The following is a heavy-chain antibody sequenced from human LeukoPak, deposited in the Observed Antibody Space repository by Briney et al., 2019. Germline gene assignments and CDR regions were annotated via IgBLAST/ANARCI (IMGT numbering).Heavy chain of an antibody. Sequence: GGSLRLSCAASGFTFSSYWMSWVRQAPGKGLEWVAFMRSDGSDIFYAESLKGRFTISRDNAKSTLFLQMHSLRAEDTAVYYCARDDYYFASENWGQGALVTVSS. CDR1: GFTFSSYW. V-gene: IGHV3-30*02. CDR3: ARDDYYFASEN. J-gene: IGHJ4*02. D-gene: IGHD2/OR15-2a*01. CDR2: MRSDGSDI.